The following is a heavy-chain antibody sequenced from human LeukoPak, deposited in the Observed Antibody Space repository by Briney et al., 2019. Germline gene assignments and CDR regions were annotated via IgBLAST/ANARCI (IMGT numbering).Heavy chain of an antibody. V-gene: IGHV3-74*01. J-gene: IGHJ4*02. Sequence: GGFLRLSCAASGFTFSSYWMHWVRRAPGKGLVWVSRINIDGSSTTYADSVKGRFTISRDNAENTLYLQMNSLRAEDTAVYYCAKDLRSRIAAAGAPDYWGQGTLVTVSS. CDR3: AKDLRSRIAAAGAPDY. D-gene: IGHD6-13*01. CDR2: INIDGSST. CDR1: GFTFSSYW.